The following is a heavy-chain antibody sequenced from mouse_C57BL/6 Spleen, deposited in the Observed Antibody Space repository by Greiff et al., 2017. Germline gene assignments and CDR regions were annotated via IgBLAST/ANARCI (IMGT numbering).Heavy chain of an antibody. V-gene: IGHV1-22*01. D-gene: IGHD2-4*01. CDR1: GYTFTDYN. CDR2: INPNNGGT. CDR3: ARDEGFYDYDSWFAY. J-gene: IGHJ3*01. Sequence: EVKLQESGPELVKPGASVKMSCKASGYTFTDYNMHWVKQSHGKSLEWIGYINPNNGGTSYNQKFKGKATLTVNKSSSTAYMELRSLTSEDSAVYYGARDEGFYDYDSWFAYWGQGTLVTVSA.